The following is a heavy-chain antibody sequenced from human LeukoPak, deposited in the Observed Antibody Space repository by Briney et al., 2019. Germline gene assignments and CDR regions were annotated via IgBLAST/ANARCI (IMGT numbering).Heavy chain of an antibody. Sequence: PSETLSLTCTVSGGSISSGSYYWSWIRQPAGKGLEWIGRIYTSGSTNYNPSLKSRVTISVDTSKNQFSLKLSSVTAADTAIYYCARDRGGSSWSNDAFDIWGQGTTVTVSS. CDR3: ARDRGGSSWSNDAFDI. D-gene: IGHD6-13*01. J-gene: IGHJ3*02. CDR1: GGSISSGSYY. CDR2: IYTSGST. V-gene: IGHV4-61*02.